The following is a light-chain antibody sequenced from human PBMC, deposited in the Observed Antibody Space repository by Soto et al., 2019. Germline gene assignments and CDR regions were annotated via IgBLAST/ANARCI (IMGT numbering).Light chain of an antibody. CDR2: EVN. CDR1: SSDVGGYNY. J-gene: IGLJ1*01. Sequence: QSVLTPPASVCGYPGQSSTISSTGTSSDVGGYNYVSWYQQQAGKAPKLLIYEVNYRPSGVSDRFSGSKYGTTASLTISGLHAEDEADYYCSSYTTTKNWVCGTGTKVTVL. CDR3: SSYTTTKNWV. V-gene: IGLV2-14*01.